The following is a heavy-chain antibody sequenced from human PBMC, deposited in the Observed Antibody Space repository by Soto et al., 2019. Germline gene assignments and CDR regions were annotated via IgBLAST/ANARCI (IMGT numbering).Heavy chain of an antibody. CDR1: GFTFSDYY. J-gene: IGHJ4*02. CDR3: ARDLGYYDSSGYFDY. D-gene: IGHD3-22*01. CDR2: ISSSDSI. V-gene: IGHV3-11*01. Sequence: QVQLVESGGGLVKPGGSLRLSCAASGFTFSDYYMSWIRQAPGKGLEWVSYISSSDSIYYADSVKGRFTISRDNAKNSLYLQMNSLRVEDTAVYYCARDLGYYDSSGYFDYWGQGTLVTVSS.